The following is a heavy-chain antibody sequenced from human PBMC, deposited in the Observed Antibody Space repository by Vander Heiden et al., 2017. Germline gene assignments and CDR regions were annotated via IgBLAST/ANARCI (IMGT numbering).Heavy chain of an antibody. CDR2: ISYDGSNK. D-gene: IGHD4-4*01. Sequence: QVQLVESGGGVVQPGRSLRLSCAASGFTFSSYGMHWVRQAPGKGLEWVAVISYDGSNKYYADSGKGRFTISRDNAKNTRYLQMNSMRAEETAVYYCAKDAVTRVPNYYFDYGFQGTMVTVYS. CDR1: GFTFSSYG. J-gene: IGHJ4*02. V-gene: IGHV3-30*18. CDR3: AKDAVTRVPNYYFDY.